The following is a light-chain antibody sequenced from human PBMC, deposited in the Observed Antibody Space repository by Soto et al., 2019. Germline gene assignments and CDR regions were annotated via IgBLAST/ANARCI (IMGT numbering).Light chain of an antibody. CDR1: RSDVGGYNY. CDR2: EAT. V-gene: IGLV2-11*01. Sequence: QSALTQPRSVSGSPGQSVTISCTGTRSDVGGYNYVSWYQQHPGKAPKLMIYEATRRPSGISNRFSGSKSGNTASLTISGLQAEDGADYYCCSFAGSNSWVFGGGTKLTVL. J-gene: IGLJ3*02. CDR3: CSFAGSNSWV.